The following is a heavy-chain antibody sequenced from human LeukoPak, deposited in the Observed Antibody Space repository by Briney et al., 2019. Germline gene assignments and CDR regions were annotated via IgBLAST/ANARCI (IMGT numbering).Heavy chain of an antibody. Sequence: EASVKVSCKTSGYTFTNYGISWVRQAPGQGLEWMGWISGYNGNTNYAQKLQGRVTMTRDTSTSTVYMELSSLRSEDTAVYYCARIPGIAVPLGYLDYWGQGTLVTVSS. D-gene: IGHD6-19*01. CDR2: ISGYNGNT. J-gene: IGHJ4*02. CDR1: GYTFTNYG. V-gene: IGHV1-18*01. CDR3: ARIPGIAVPLGYLDY.